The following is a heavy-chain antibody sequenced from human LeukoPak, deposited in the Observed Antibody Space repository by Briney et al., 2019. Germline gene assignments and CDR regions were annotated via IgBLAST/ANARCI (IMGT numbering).Heavy chain of an antibody. V-gene: IGHV3-48*02. Sequence: PGRSLRLSCAASGFTFSSYSMNWVRQAPGKGLEWISYISGSSKIIHWAESLKGRFTISRDNAKNSLYLQMNSLRDEDTAVYYCARDYSSSGTFFGYYYGMDVWGQGTTVTVSS. D-gene: IGHD2-2*01. J-gene: IGHJ6*02. CDR3: ARDYSSSGTFFGYYYGMDV. CDR2: ISGSSKII. CDR1: GFTFSSYS.